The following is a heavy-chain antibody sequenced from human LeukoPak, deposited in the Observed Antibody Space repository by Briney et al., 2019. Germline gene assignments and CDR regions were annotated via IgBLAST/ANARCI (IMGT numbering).Heavy chain of an antibody. CDR3: ARGLSNYDSSGYYDY. D-gene: IGHD3-22*01. CDR1: GYTFTSYG. J-gene: IGHJ4*02. CDR2: ISAYNGNT. V-gene: IGHV1-18*01. Sequence: ASVKVSCKASGYTFTSYGISWVRQAPGQGLEWMGWISAYNGNTNYAQKLQGRVTMTTDTSTSTAYMELRSLRSDDTAVYYCARGLSNYDSSGYYDYWGQGTLVTVSS.